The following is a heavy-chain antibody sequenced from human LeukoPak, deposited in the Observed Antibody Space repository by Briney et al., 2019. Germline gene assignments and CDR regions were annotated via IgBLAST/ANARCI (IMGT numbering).Heavy chain of an antibody. Sequence: SETLSLTCAVSGGSISSYYWSWIRQPPGKGLEWIGYIYYSGSTNYNPSLKSRVTISVDTSKNQFSLKLSSVTAADTAVYYCARNRDGYNSFDYWGQGTLVTVSS. CDR3: ARNRDGYNSFDY. J-gene: IGHJ4*02. V-gene: IGHV4-59*12. D-gene: IGHD5-24*01. CDR1: GGSISSYY. CDR2: IYYSGST.